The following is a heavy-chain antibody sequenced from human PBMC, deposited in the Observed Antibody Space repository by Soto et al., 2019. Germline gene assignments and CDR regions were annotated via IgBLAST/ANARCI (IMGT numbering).Heavy chain of an antibody. CDR3: VRARSTDSRPDY. CDR2: ITSSSSYI. J-gene: IGHJ4*02. D-gene: IGHD3-22*01. Sequence: GGSLRLSCAASGFTLSAHTMNWVRQAPGKGLEWVSSITSSSSYIYYEDSLKGRFTISRDNAKNSLFLQLDSLRAEDTAVYFCVRARSTDSRPDYWGQGTLVTVSS. CDR1: GFTLSAHT. V-gene: IGHV3-21*01.